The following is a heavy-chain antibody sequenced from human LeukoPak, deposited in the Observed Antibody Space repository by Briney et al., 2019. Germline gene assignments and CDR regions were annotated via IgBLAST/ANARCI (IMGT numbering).Heavy chain of an antibody. CDR3: TGHLGATGGDY. Sequence: ASVKVSCKASGYTFTSYYMHWVRQASGKGLEWVGRIRSKANSYATAYAASVKGRFTISRDDSKNTAYLQMNSLKTEDTAVYYCTGHLGATGGDYWGQGTLVTVSS. CDR1: GYTFTSYY. J-gene: IGHJ4*02. CDR2: IRSKANSYAT. V-gene: IGHV3-73*01. D-gene: IGHD1-26*01.